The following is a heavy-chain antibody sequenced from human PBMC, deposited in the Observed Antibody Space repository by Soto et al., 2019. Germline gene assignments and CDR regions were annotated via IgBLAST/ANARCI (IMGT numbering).Heavy chain of an antibody. V-gene: IGHV1-24*01. CDR3: ARDLSSGWPQSFDP. Sequence: PMASVKVSCKVSGYTLTELSMHWVRQAPGKGLEWMGGFDPEDGETIYAQKFQGRVTMTEDTSTDTAYMELSSLRSEDTAVYYCARDLSSGWPQSFDPWGQGTLVTVSS. D-gene: IGHD6-19*01. CDR2: FDPEDGET. CDR1: GYTLTELS. J-gene: IGHJ5*02.